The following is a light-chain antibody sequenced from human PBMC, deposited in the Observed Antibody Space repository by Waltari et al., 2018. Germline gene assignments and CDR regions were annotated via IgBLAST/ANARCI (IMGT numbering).Light chain of an antibody. CDR3: QQRSDWPLT. J-gene: IGKJ4*01. CDR1: QTLSSY. Sequence: IVLTQSPATLSLSPGERATLSCRASQTLSSYLAWYQQKPGQPPRLVLDDTSHRAAGIPPRFSGSGSGTDFTLTISSLEPEDSALYYCQQRSDWPLTFGGGTEVEI. V-gene: IGKV3-11*01. CDR2: DTS.